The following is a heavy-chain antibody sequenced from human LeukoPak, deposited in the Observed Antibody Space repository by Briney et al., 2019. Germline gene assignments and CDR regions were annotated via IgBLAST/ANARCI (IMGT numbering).Heavy chain of an antibody. Sequence: GASVKVSCRVSGYTLTELSMHWVRQAPGKGLEWMGGFDPEDGEIIYAQKFQGRVTMTEDTSTDTAYMELSSLRSEDTAVYYCAKEKYSSSWEGYNGFAPGGRGTLVTVSS. J-gene: IGHJ5*02. V-gene: IGHV1-24*01. D-gene: IGHD6-6*01. CDR2: FDPEDGEI. CDR3: AKEKYSSSWEGYNGFAP. CDR1: GYTLTELS.